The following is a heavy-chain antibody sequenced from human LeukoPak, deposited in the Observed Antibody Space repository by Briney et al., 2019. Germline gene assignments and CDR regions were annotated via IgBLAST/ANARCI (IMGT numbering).Heavy chain of an antibody. CDR2: IIPIFGTA. V-gene: IGHV1-69*13. Sequence: SVKVSCKASGGTFSSYAISWVRQAPGQGLEWMGGIIPIFGTANYAQKFQGRVTITADESTSTAYMELSSLRSEDTAVYYWASLMTTVTTVFDYWGQGTLVTVSS. D-gene: IGHD4-17*01. CDR1: GGTFSSYA. CDR3: ASLMTTVTTVFDY. J-gene: IGHJ4*02.